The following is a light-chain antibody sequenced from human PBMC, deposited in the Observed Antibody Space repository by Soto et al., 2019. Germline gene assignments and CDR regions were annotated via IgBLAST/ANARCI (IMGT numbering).Light chain of an antibody. CDR2: EVT. CDR1: GNDVGAYKY. Sequence: QSVLTQPRSVSGSPGQSVTISCTGTGNDVGAYKYVSWYQQHPGKAPKLIISEVTKRPSGVPDRFSGSKSGNTASLTVSGLQAEDEADYYCSSYAGSNNVVFGGGTKLTVL. CDR3: SSYAGSNNVV. V-gene: IGLV2-8*01. J-gene: IGLJ2*01.